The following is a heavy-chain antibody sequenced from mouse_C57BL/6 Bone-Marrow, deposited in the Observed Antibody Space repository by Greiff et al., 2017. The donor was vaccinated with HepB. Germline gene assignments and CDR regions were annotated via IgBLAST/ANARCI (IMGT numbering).Heavy chain of an antibody. J-gene: IGHJ1*03. CDR2: IWGGGSA. D-gene: IGHD1-1*01. CDR1: GFSLTSYG. V-gene: IGHV2-9*01. Sequence: VQLVESGPGLVAPSQSLSITCTVSGFSLTSYGVDWVRQPPGKGLEWLGVIWGGGSANYNSAIMSRMSISKDNSKSKVFLKMNSLQTDDTAMYYCAKEGEITTVVATDWYFDVWGTGTTVTVSS. CDR3: AKEGEITTVVATDWYFDV.